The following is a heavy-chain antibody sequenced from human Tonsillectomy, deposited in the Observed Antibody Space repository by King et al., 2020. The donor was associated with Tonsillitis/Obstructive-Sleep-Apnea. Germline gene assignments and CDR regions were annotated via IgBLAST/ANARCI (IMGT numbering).Heavy chain of an antibody. V-gene: IGHV3-11*05. CDR2: ISSSSTYT. D-gene: IGHD3-3*01. CDR1: GFTFSDYY. J-gene: IGHJ4*02. CDR3: ASPTPHYDFWSGYLS. Sequence: HVQLVESGGGLVKPGGSLRLSCAASGFTFSDYYMSWIRQAPGKGLEWVSYISSSSTYTNYADSVKGRFTIPRDNAKTSLYLQMNSLRAEDTAVYNCASPTPHYDFWSGYLSWGQGTLVTVSS.